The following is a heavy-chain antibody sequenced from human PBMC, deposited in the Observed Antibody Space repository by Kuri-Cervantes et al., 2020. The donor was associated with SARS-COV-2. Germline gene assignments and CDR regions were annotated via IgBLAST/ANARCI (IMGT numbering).Heavy chain of an antibody. CDR2: IYYSGST. CDR1: GGSISSYY. Sequence: SETLSLTCTVSGGSISSYYWSWIRQPPGKGLEWIGYIYYSGSTNYNPSLKSRVTISVDTSKNQFSLKLSSVTAADTAVYYCARGPDDWLSTDPYYYYYMDVWGKGTTVTVSS. V-gene: IGHV4-59*12. D-gene: IGHD3-9*01. J-gene: IGHJ6*03. CDR3: ARGPDDWLSTDPYYYYYMDV.